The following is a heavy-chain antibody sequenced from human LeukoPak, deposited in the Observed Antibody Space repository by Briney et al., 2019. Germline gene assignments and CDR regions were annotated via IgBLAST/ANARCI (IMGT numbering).Heavy chain of an antibody. CDR1: GYTFTGYY. D-gene: IGHD3-16*02. Sequence: ASVKVSCKASGYTFTGYYLHWVRQAPGQGLEWMGWINPDSGDTNYAQKFQGRVTKTRDTSISTAYMELTRLTSDDTAVFYCARAGLIRTFDSWGQGTPVTVSS. V-gene: IGHV1-2*02. J-gene: IGHJ4*02. CDR2: INPDSGDT. CDR3: ARAGLIRTFDS.